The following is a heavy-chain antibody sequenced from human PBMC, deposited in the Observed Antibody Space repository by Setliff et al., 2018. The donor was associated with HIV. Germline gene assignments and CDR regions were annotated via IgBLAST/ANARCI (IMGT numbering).Heavy chain of an antibody. D-gene: IGHD6-13*01. CDR1: GGSFTSYY. J-gene: IGHJ5*02. CDR3: ARHRYSSSINWFDP. V-gene: IGHV4-34*01. CDR2: INHNGGT. Sequence: SETLSLTCAVYGGSFTSYYWTRIRQAPGKDLEWIGEINHNGGTYYNPSLKSRVTMSIDTSQNQFSLKLTSVTATDTAVYYCARHRYSSSINWFDPWGQGTLVTVSS.